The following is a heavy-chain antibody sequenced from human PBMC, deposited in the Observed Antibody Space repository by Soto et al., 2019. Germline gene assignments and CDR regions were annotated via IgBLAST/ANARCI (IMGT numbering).Heavy chain of an antibody. CDR3: AREESIAARGNYYGMDA. D-gene: IGHD6-6*01. V-gene: IGHV4-59*01. CDR2: IYYSGST. CDR1: GGSISSYY. J-gene: IGHJ6*02. Sequence: PSETLSLTCTVSGGSISSYYWIWIQQPPGKGLEWIGYIYYSGSTNYNPSLKSRVTISVDTSKNQFSLKLSSVTAADTAVYYCAREESIAARGNYYGMDAWGQGTTVTVSS.